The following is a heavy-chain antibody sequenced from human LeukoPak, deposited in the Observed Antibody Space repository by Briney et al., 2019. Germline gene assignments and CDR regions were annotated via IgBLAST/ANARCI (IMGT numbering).Heavy chain of an antibody. V-gene: IGHV4-59*08. CDR2: IYYSGST. D-gene: IGHD6-13*01. Sequence: PSETLSLTCTVSGDSISTYYWSWIRQPPGKGLEWIGYIYYSGSTNYNPSLKSRVTISVDTSKNQFSLKLSSVTAADTAVYYCARFVLDIAAAGTSNPNWFDPWGQGTLVTVSS. CDR3: ARFVLDIAAAGTSNPNWFDP. CDR1: GDSISTYY. J-gene: IGHJ5*02.